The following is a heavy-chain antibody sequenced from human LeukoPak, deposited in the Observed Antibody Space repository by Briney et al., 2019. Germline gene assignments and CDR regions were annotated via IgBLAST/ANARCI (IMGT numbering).Heavy chain of an antibody. V-gene: IGHV4-34*01. J-gene: IGHJ4*02. CDR2: INHSGST. Sequence: SETLSLACAVYGGSFSGYYWSWIRQPPGKGLEWIGEINHSGSTNYNPSLKSRVTISVDTSKNQFSLKLSSVTAADTAVYYCASQDYWGQGTLVTVSS. CDR1: GGSFSGYY. CDR3: ASQDY.